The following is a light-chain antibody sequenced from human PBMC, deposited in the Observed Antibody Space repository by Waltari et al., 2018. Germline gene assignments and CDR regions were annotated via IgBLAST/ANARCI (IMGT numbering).Light chain of an antibody. V-gene: IGKV3-20*01. CDR3: QHYVRLPAT. CDR1: QSISKY. CDR2: GAS. J-gene: IGKJ1*01. Sequence: EIMLTQSPGTLSLSPGERATLSCRASQSISKYLAWYQQKPGQAPRLLIYGASSRATGIPHRFSGSGSGTDFILTISRLEPQDFAVYYCQHYVRLPATYGQGTKVEIK.